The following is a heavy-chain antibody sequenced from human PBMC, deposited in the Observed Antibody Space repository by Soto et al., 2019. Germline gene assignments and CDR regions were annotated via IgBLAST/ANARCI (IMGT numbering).Heavy chain of an antibody. CDR3: ASARWDF. Sequence: QVQLHQWGAGLVKPSETLSLTCAVTGGSFTANYWAWVRQPPRKGLEWNGEVFQNGNTNYNPSLKSRVTESADTSKNQFSLRLTSVTAADTAVYFCASARWDFWGQGTLVTVSS. CDR1: GGSFTANY. CDR2: VFQNGNT. J-gene: IGHJ4*02. D-gene: IGHD6-13*01. V-gene: IGHV4-34*12.